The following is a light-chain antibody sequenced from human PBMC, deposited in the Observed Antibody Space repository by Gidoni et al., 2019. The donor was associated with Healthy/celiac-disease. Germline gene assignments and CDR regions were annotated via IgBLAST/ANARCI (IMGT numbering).Light chain of an antibody. J-gene: IGLJ3*02. CDR2: RNN. Sequence: QSVLTQPPAESGTPGQRGTIACSGSSSNIGSNYVYWYQQLPGTAPKLLIYRNNQRPSGVPDRFSGSKSGTSASLAISGLRSEDEADYYCAAWDDSLSGWVFGGGTKLTVL. CDR3: AAWDDSLSGWV. CDR1: SSNIGSNY. V-gene: IGLV1-47*01.